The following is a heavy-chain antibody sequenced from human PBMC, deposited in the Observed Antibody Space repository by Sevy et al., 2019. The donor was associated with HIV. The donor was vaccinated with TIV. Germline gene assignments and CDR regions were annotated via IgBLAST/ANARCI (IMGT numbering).Heavy chain of an antibody. D-gene: IGHD3-10*01. V-gene: IGHV3-23*01. CDR3: AVRYGSPTY. J-gene: IGHJ4*02. Sequence: GGSLRLSCAASGFSFSTYAMTWVRQGPGKGLEWVASISANGGATYYAASVKGRFTIARDNSKDTLYMQMNSLRDEATAVYYCAVRYGSPTYWGQGALVTVSS. CDR2: ISANGGAT. CDR1: GFSFSTYA.